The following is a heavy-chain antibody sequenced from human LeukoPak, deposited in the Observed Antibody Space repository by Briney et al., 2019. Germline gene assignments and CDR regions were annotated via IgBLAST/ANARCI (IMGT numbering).Heavy chain of an antibody. D-gene: IGHD1-26*01. V-gene: IGHV4-61*02. J-gene: IGHJ4*02. Sequence: PSQTLSLACTVSGGSISSGSYYWSWIRQPAGKGLEWIGRIYTSGSTNYNPSLKSRVTISVDTSKNQFSLKLSSVTAADTAAYYCARDSGSYYGVDYWGQGTLVTVSS. CDR2: IYTSGST. CDR1: GGSISSGSYY. CDR3: ARDSGSYYGVDY.